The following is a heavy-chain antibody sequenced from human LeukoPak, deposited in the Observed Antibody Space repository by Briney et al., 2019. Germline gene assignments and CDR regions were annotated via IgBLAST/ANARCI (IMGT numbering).Heavy chain of an antibody. J-gene: IGHJ4*02. CDR1: GASIRSGDYY. CDR2: IYDSGST. V-gene: IGHV4-30-4*01. Sequence: PSQTLSLTCTVSGASIRSGDYYWSWLRQPPGKGLEWIVYIYDSGSTYYNPSLKSRITISVDTSENRFSLKLSSVTAADTAVYYCARSSPPYYDFWSGYSYYFDYWGQGTLVTVSS. D-gene: IGHD3-3*01. CDR3: ARSSPPYYDFWSGYSYYFDY.